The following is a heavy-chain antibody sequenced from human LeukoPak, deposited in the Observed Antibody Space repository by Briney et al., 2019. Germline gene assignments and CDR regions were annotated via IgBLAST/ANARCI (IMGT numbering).Heavy chain of an antibody. J-gene: IGHJ4*02. Sequence: GGSLRLSCAASGFTFSSYSMNWVRQAPGKGLEWVSSISSSSSYIYYADSVKGRFTISRDNAKNSLYLQMNSLRAEDTAVYYCARLLTVYDSSSYNYVWGRGTLVTVSS. V-gene: IGHV3-21*01. CDR1: GFTFSSYS. CDR3: ARLLTVYDSSSYNYV. D-gene: IGHD3-22*01. CDR2: ISSSSSYI.